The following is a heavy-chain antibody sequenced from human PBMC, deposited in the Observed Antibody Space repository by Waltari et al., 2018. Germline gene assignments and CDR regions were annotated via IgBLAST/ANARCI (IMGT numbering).Heavy chain of an antibody. J-gene: IGHJ4*02. CDR3: AKGGRYFDWLTKPLDY. D-gene: IGHD3-9*01. CDR1: GFTFSSYE. CDR2: ISSSGSTI. Sequence: EVQLVESGGGLVQPGGSLRLSCAASGFTFSSYEMNWVRQAPGKGLEWVSYISSSGSTIYYADSVKGRFTISRDNAKNSLYLQMNSLRAEDMALYYCAKGGRYFDWLTKPLDYWGQGTLVTVSS. V-gene: IGHV3-48*03.